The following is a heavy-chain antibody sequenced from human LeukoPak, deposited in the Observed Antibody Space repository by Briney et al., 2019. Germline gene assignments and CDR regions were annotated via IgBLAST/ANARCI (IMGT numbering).Heavy chain of an antibody. Sequence: SQTLSLTCTVSGASISSGSYYWNWIRQPAGKGLEWIGRIFASGSTNYNPSLKSRVTISVDTSKNQFSLKLSSVTAADTAVFYCARGRGVRGGNFDYWGQGTLVTVSS. CDR1: GASISSGSYY. CDR3: ARGRGVRGGNFDY. V-gene: IGHV4-61*02. D-gene: IGHD3-10*01. CDR2: IFASGST. J-gene: IGHJ4*02.